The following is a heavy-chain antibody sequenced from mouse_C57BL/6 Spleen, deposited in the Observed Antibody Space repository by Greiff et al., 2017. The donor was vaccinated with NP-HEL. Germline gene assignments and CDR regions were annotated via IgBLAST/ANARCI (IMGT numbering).Heavy chain of an antibody. CDR1: GYTFTSYW. CDR2: INPSSGYT. V-gene: IGHV1-7*01. Sequence: QVHVKQSGAELAKPGASVKLSCKASGYTFTSYWMHWVKQRPGQGLEWIGYINPSSGYTKYNQKFKDKATLTADKSSSTAYMQLSSLTYEDSAVYYCARSVTTVVAHFDYWGQGTTLTVSS. J-gene: IGHJ2*01. CDR3: ARSVTTVVAHFDY. D-gene: IGHD1-1*01.